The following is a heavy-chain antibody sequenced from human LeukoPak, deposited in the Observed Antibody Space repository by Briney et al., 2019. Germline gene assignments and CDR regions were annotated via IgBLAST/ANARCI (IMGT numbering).Heavy chain of an antibody. CDR1: GFTFSRYS. D-gene: IGHD6-19*01. CDR2: LSFDGTDK. J-gene: IGHJ4*02. Sequence: GGSLRLSCAASGFTFSRYSMHWVRQAPGKGLEWVAVLSFDGTDKHYADSVKGRFTISRDNTKNTLYLQMNSLIGDDTAVYYCAKDLSGAADYYFEYWGQGTLVTVSS. CDR3: AKDLSGAADYYFEY. V-gene: IGHV3-30-3*01.